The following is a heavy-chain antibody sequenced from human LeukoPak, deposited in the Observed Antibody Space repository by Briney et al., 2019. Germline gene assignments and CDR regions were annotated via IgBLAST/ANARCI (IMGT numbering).Heavy chain of an antibody. CDR1: GFTFSSYW. CDR2: IRSKAYGGTT. CDR3: TRRAVGAIDY. D-gene: IGHD1-26*01. V-gene: IGHV3-49*04. Sequence: GGSLRLSCAASGFTFSSYWMSWVRQAPGKGLEWVGFIRSKAYGGTTEYAASVKGRFTISRDDSKSIAYLQMNSLKTEDTAVYYCTRRAVGAIDYWGQGTLVTVSS. J-gene: IGHJ4*02.